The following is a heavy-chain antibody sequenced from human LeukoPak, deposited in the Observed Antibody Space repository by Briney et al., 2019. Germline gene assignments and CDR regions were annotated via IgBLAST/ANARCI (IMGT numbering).Heavy chain of an antibody. CDR3: ARDGGDYAEIWFDY. CDR2: ISSSSSTI. CDR1: GFTFSSYS. J-gene: IGHJ4*02. D-gene: IGHD4-17*01. V-gene: IGHV3-48*04. Sequence: EGSLRLSCAASGFTFSSYSMNWVRQAPGKGLEWVSYISSSSSTIYYADSVKGRFTISRDNAKNSLYLQMNSLRAEDTAVYYCARDGGDYAEIWFDYWGQGTLVTVSS.